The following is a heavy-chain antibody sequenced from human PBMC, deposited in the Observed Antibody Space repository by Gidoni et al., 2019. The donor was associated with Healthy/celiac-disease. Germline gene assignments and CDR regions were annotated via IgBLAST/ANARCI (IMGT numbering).Heavy chain of an antibody. CDR2: INHRGST. V-gene: IGHV4-34*01. CDR3: ARGGYYDSSGYPSFDY. CDR1: GGSFSGYY. D-gene: IGHD3-22*01. J-gene: IGHJ4*02. Sequence: QVQLQQWGAGLLKPSDTLSLTCAVYGGSFSGYYWSWIRQPPGKGLEWIGEINHRGSTNYNPSLKSRVTISVETSKNQFSLKLSSVTAADTAVYYCARGGYYDSSGYPSFDYWGQGTLVTVSS.